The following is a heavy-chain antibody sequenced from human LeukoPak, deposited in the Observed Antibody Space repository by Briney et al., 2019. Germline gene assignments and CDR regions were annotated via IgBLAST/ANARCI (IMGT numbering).Heavy chain of an antibody. V-gene: IGHV4-4*07. CDR2: IYTSGST. D-gene: IGHD3-3*01. Sequence: SETLSLTCTVSGGSISSYYWSWIRQPAGKGLEWIGRIYTSGSTNYNPSLKSRVTMSVDTSKNQFSLKLSSVTAADTAVYYCARGRSIPDYDFWSDSFDYWGQGTLVTVSS. CDR3: ARGRSIPDYDFWSDSFDY. J-gene: IGHJ4*02. CDR1: GGSISSYY.